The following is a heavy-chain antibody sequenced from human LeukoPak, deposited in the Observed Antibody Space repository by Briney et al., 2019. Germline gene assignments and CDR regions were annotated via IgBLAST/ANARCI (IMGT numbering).Heavy chain of an antibody. V-gene: IGHV3-23*01. J-gene: IGHJ4*02. D-gene: IGHD3-22*01. CDR2: ISGSGGRT. CDR3: AKRGVVIRVILVGFHKEANYFDS. CDR1: GITLSNYG. Sequence: GGSLRLSCAVSGITLSNYGMSWVPQAPGKGLEWVVGISGSGGRTNYADSVKGRFTVSRDNPKNTLYLQMNSLRAEDTAVYFCAKRGVVIRVILVGFHKEANYFDSWGQGALVTVSS.